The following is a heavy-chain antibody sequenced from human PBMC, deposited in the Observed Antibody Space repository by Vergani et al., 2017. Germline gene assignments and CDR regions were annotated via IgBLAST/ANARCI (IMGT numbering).Heavy chain of an antibody. J-gene: IGHJ1*01. D-gene: IGHD6-25*01. V-gene: IGHV1-2*02. CDR2: INPKSGGT. CDR1: GYTFTNYY. Sequence: QVQLVQSGAEVKKPGASVSVSCKASGYTFTNYYINWVRQAPGQGLEWMGWINPKSGGTLHAQKFQDRFTMTRDTSSTTAYMTLSSLRSDDMAMYYCARDLLVITAPTLEYLQCWRQGTPVTVSS. CDR3: ARDLLVITAPTLEYLQC.